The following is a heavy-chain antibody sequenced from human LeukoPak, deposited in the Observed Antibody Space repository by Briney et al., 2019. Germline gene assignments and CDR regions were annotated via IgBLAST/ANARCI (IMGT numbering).Heavy chain of an antibody. D-gene: IGHD3-9*01. CDR3: ARHSRYYDILTGYYKPDAFDI. Sequence: SVKVSCKASGGTFSSYAISWVRQAPGQGLEWMGGIIPIFGTANYAQKFQGRVTITADESTSTAYMELSSLRSEDTAVYYCARHSRYYDILTGYYKPDAFDIWGQGTMVTVSS. CDR2: IIPIFGTA. CDR1: GGTFSSYA. J-gene: IGHJ3*02. V-gene: IGHV1-69*01.